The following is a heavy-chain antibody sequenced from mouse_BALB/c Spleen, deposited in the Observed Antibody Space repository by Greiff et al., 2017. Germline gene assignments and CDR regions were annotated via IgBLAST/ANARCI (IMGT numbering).Heavy chain of an antibody. Sequence: QVQLQQPGAELVKPGASVKMSCKASGYTFTSYNMHWVKQTPGQGLEWIGAIYPGNGDTSYNQKFKGKATLTADKSSSTAYMQLSSLTSEDSAVYYCARAYYGYVDYWGQGTTLTVSS. D-gene: IGHD1-1*01. CDR1: GYTFTSYN. CDR3: ARAYYGYVDY. V-gene: IGHV1-12*01. CDR2: IYPGNGDT. J-gene: IGHJ2*01.